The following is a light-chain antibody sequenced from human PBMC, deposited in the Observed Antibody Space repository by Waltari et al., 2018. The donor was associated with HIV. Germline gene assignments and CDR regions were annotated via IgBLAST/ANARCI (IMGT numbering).Light chain of an antibody. J-gene: IGKJ3*01. CDR1: QDISNH. CDR3: HQYDNLPPT. V-gene: IGKV1-33*01. CDR2: DVS. Sequence: DIQMTQSPSSLSASVGARVTIPCQASQDISNHLNWYQQKTGKAPKFLIYDVSNLEIGVPSRFSGSGSGTDVNFTISSLQPEDIATYYCHQYDNLPPTFGPATKVDIK.